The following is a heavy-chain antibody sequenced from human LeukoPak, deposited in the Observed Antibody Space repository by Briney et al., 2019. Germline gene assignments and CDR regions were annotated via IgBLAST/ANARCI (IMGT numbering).Heavy chain of an antibody. CDR2: IYYSGST. CDR3: ARKRVHHDAFDI. J-gene: IGHJ3*02. V-gene: IGHV4-31*03. Sequence: TSETLSLTCTVSGGSISSGGYYWSWIRQHPGKGLEWIGYIYYSGSTYYNPSLKSRVTISVDTSKNQFSLKLSSVTAADTAVYYCARKRVHHDAFDIWGQGTMVTVSS. CDR1: GGSISSGGYY.